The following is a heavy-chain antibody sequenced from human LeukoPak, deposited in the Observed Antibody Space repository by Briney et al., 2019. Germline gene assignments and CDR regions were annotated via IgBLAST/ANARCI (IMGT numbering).Heavy chain of an antibody. J-gene: IGHJ4*02. Sequence: SETQSLTCTVSGVSIRSTSYYWGWIRQPPGKGLEWIGSIYYNPSLKTRVTISIDTSKNQFSLKLTSVTAADTAIFYCASGYFVHTFDFWGQGTLGTVSS. V-gene: IGHV4-39*01. CDR1: GVSIRSTSYY. CDR2: IYY. D-gene: IGHD2-2*03. CDR3: ASGYFVHTFDF.